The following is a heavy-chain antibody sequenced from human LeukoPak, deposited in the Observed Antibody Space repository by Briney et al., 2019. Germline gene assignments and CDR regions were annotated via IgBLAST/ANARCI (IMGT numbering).Heavy chain of an antibody. Sequence: GSLRLSCAASGFTVSSNYMSWVRQAPGKGLEWIGEINHSGSTNYNPSLKSRVTISVDTSKNQFSLKLSSVTAADTAVYYCARGGRRGSVTMLVVVIPIFDYWGQGTLVTVSS. CDR2: INHSGST. D-gene: IGHD3-22*01. J-gene: IGHJ4*02. V-gene: IGHV4-34*01. CDR3: ARGGRRGSVTMLVVVIPIFDY. CDR1: GFTVSSNY.